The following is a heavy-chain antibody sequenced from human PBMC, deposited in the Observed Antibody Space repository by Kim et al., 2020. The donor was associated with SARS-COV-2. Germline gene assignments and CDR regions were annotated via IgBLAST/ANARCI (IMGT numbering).Heavy chain of an antibody. CDR3: AIPGAFDS. V-gene: IGHV3-7*01. CDR2: DGDEI. Sequence: DGDEINYVDPVKGRFTNTRDNAKNSLYLQISSLRVEDTAVYYCAIPGAFDSWGQGTMATVSS. J-gene: IGHJ3*02.